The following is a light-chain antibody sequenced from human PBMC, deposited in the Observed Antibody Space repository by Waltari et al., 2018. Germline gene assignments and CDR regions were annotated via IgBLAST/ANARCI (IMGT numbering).Light chain of an antibody. J-gene: IGKJ3*01. Sequence: EIVLTQSPGTLSLSPGERATLSCRASQRLSSSSLAWYQQRPGQAPRLLIFGASSRATGIPDRFSGGESGTDFTLTISRLEPEDFAVYYCQQYGSSPFTFGPGTKLDIK. V-gene: IGKV3-20*01. CDR2: GAS. CDR3: QQYGSSPFT. CDR1: QRLSSSS.